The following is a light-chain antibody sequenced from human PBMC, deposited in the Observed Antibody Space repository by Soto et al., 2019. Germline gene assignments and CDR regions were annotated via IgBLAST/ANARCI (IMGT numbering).Light chain of an antibody. V-gene: IGLV2-8*01. CDR1: SSDIGAYIY. CDR3: SSYAGSNDFV. CDR2: EVS. Sequence: SVLTQPPSASGSPGQSVTISCTGTSSDIGAYIYVSWYQQHPGKAPKLMISEVSRRPSGVPERFSGSKSGNTASLTVSGLQADDGAHYYCSSYAGSNDFVFGTGTRSPS. J-gene: IGLJ1*01.